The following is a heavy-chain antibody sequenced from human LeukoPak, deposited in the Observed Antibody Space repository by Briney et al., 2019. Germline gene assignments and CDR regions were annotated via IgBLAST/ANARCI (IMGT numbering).Heavy chain of an antibody. CDR3: ARVGSGHFDY. Sequence: SETLSLTCTVSGGSTSSYYWSWIRQPPGKGLEWIGYVYYSGNTNYNPSLKSRVTTSVDTSKNQFSLNLRSVTAADTAVYYCARVGSGHFDYWGQGTLVTVSS. CDR2: VYYSGNT. V-gene: IGHV4-59*01. D-gene: IGHD2-15*01. J-gene: IGHJ4*02. CDR1: GGSTSSYY.